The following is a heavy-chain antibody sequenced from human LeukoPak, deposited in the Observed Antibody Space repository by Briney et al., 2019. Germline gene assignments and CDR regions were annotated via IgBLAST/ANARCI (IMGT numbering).Heavy chain of an antibody. V-gene: IGHV7-4-1*02. CDR1: GYTFTSYA. CDR2: INTNTGNP. Sequence: ASVKVSCKASGYTFTSYAMNWVRQAPGQGLEWMGWINTNTGNPTYAQGFTGRFVFSLDTSVSTAYLQISSLKAEDTAVYYCARDQSRDYSSSWYAYPDYWGQGTLVTVSS. J-gene: IGHJ4*02. CDR3: ARDQSRDYSSSWYAYPDY. D-gene: IGHD6-13*01.